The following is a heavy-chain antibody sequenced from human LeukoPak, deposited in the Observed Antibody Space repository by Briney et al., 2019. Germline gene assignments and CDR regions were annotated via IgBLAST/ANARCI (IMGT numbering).Heavy chain of an antibody. V-gene: IGHV1-69*05. J-gene: IGHJ4*02. CDR2: IIPIFGTA. CDR3: ASDLGGYSYGYSDY. Sequence: GASVKVSCKASGGTFSSYAISWVRQAPGQGLEWMGGIIPIFGTANYAQKFQGRVTITTDESTSTAYMELSSLRSEDTAVYYCASDLGGYSYGYSDYWGQGTLVTVSS. D-gene: IGHD5-18*01. CDR1: GGTFSSYA.